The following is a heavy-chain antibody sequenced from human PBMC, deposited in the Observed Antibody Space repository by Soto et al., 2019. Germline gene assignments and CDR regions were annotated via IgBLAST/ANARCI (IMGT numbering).Heavy chain of an antibody. CDR3: ATWAGTYGDYARVFDY. CDR1: GFTFSSYG. Sequence: EVQLLESGGGLAQPGGSLRLSCAASGFTFSSYGMSWVRQAPGKGLEWVSTILAVDGFTDYVDAVRGRFTISRDNSKNMLYLQMSGLRAEDTAVYDCATWAGTYGDYARVFDYWGQGTLVTVSS. J-gene: IGHJ1*01. CDR2: ILAVDGFT. V-gene: IGHV3-23*01. D-gene: IGHD4-17*01.